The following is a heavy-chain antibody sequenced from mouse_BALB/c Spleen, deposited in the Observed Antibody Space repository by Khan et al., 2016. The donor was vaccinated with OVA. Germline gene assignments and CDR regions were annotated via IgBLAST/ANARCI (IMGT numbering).Heavy chain of an antibody. V-gene: IGHV14-3*02. D-gene: IGHD2-10*02. Sequence: VQLKQSGAELVKPGASVKLSCTASGFNIKDTHMHWVKQRPEQGLEWIGRIDPANDNSKYDPRFQGKATITADTSSNTAYLHLSSLTSEDTAVYYCAPAGYGDYFEYWGQGTTLTVSS. CDR1: GFNIKDTH. CDR3: APAGYGDYFEY. CDR2: IDPANDNS. J-gene: IGHJ2*01.